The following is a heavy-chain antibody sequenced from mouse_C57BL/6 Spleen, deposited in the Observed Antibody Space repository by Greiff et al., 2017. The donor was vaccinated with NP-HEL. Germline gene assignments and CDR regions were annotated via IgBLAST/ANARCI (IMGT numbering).Heavy chain of an antibody. CDR2: IWRGGST. Sequence: VQLQQSGPGLVQPSQSLSITCTVSGFSLTSYGVHWVRQSPGKGLEWLGVIWRGGSTDYNAAFMSRLSITKDNAKSQVFFKMNSLQADDTAIYYCASYDYDVYYAMDYWGQGTSVTVSS. D-gene: IGHD2-4*01. CDR1: GFSLTSYG. V-gene: IGHV2-5*01. J-gene: IGHJ4*01. CDR3: ASYDYDVYYAMDY.